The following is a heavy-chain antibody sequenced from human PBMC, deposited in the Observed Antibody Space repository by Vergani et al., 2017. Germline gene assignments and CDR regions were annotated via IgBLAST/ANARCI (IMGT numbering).Heavy chain of an antibody. V-gene: IGHV3-30*04. CDR1: GFIFQNYT. J-gene: IGHJ4*02. D-gene: IGHD6-6*01. Sequence: VQVVESGGGVVQPGRSLRLSCATYGFIFQNYTMHWVRQAPGKGLEWVALISNDGRHTYYADSVRGRFSISRDNSKNTLYLQMNSLRTEDTANYYCARRDSSSPALDYWGQGTLVTVSS. CDR3: ARRDSSSPALDY. CDR2: ISNDGRHT.